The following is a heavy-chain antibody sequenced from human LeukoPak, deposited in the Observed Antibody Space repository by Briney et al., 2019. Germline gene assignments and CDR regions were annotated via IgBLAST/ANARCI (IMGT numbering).Heavy chain of an antibody. CDR1: GGSISSGSYY. CDR2: IYTSGST. V-gene: IGHV4-61*02. CDR3: ARDPSGYDRNFDY. D-gene: IGHD5-12*01. J-gene: IGHJ4*02. Sequence: PSETLSLTCTVSGGSISSGSYYWSWIRQPAGKGLEWIGRIYTSGSTNYNPSLKSRVTISVDTSKYQFSLKLSSVTAADTAVYYCARDPSGYDRNFDYWGQGTLVTVSS.